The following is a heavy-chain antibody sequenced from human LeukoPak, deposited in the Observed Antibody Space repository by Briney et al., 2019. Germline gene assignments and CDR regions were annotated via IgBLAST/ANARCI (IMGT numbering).Heavy chain of an antibody. D-gene: IGHD1-26*01. CDR3: ARAEGATTLDY. CDR1: GFTFSSYS. J-gene: IGHJ4*02. Sequence: PGGSLRLSCAASGFTFSSYSMNWVRQAPGKGLEWVSYISSSGSTIYYADSVKGRFTISRDNAKNSLYLQMNSLRAEDTAVYYCARAEGATTLDYWGQGTLVTVSS. CDR2: ISSSGSTI. V-gene: IGHV3-48*04.